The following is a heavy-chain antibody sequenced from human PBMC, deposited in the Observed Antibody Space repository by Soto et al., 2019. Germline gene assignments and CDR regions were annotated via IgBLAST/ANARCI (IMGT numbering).Heavy chain of an antibody. CDR1: GYKFTTFW. Sequence: PGESLKISCKASGYKFTTFWLNWVRQTPGKGLEWLGRIDPTDSFTNYGPPFEGHVTISVDRSISTAYLQWNSLQASDTAIYYCARPASGGSRDAFDVWGQGTTVTVSS. CDR2: IDPTDSFT. CDR3: ARPASGGSRDAFDV. V-gene: IGHV5-10-1*01. J-gene: IGHJ3*01. D-gene: IGHD2-15*01.